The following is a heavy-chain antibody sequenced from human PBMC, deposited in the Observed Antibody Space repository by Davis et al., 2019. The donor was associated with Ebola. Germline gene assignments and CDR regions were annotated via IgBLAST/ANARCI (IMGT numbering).Heavy chain of an antibody. D-gene: IGHD2-2*01. Sequence: PSETLSLTCAVYGGSFSGYYWSWIRQPPGKGLEWIGEINHSGSTNYNPSLKSRVTISVDTSKNQFSLKLSSVTAADTAVYYCARGFCSSTSCPIEHPPGLYYYGMDVWGQGTTVTVSS. J-gene: IGHJ6*02. CDR3: ARGFCSSTSCPIEHPPGLYYYGMDV. V-gene: IGHV4-34*01. CDR1: GGSFSGYY. CDR2: INHSGST.